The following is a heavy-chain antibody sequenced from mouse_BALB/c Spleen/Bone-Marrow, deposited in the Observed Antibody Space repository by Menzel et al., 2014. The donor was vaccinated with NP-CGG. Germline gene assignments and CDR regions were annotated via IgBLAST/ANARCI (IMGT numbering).Heavy chain of an antibody. Sequence: EVQLQQSGPELVKPGASVKISCKASGYSFTGYFMNWVMQSHGKSLEWIGRINPYNGDTFYNQKFKGKATLTVDKSSSTAHMELRSLASEHSAVYYCARSGYYGSSYFDYWGQGTTLTVSS. CDR1: GYSFTGYF. D-gene: IGHD1-1*01. CDR2: INPYNGDT. CDR3: ARSGYYGSSYFDY. J-gene: IGHJ2*01. V-gene: IGHV1-20*02.